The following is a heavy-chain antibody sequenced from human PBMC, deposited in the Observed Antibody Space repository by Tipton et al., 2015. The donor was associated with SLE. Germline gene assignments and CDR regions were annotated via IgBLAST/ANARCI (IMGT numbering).Heavy chain of an antibody. Sequence: TLSLTCAVYGGSFSGYYWSWIRQPPGKGLEWIGEINHSGSTISVDTSKNQFSLKLSSVTAADTAVYYCAREPVYYYYYMDVWGKGTTVTVSS. CDR2: INHSGS. V-gene: IGHV4-34*01. CDR1: GGSFSGYY. J-gene: IGHJ6*03. CDR3: AREPVYYYYYMDV.